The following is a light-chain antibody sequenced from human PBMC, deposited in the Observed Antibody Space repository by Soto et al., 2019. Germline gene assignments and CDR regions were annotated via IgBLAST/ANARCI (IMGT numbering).Light chain of an antibody. V-gene: IGKV1-39*01. J-gene: IGKJ1*01. CDR2: ATS. Sequence: DIQMTQSPSTLSGSVGDRFAITSLASQSIGTYLHWYQQKPGTAPKLLIYATSNLQSGVPSRFSGSGSGTDFTLTINSLQPEDFATYYCQQAYSTPWTFGQGTKVDIK. CDR3: QQAYSTPWT. CDR1: QSIGTY.